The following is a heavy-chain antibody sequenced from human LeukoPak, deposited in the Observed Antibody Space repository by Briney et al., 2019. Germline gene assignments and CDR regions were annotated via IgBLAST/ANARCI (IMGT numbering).Heavy chain of an antibody. Sequence: GGSLRLSCAASGFTFSSHWMHWVRQAPGKGLVWVSRINSDGSSTSYADSVKGRFTISRDNAKNTLYLQMNSLRAEDTAVYYCAGEENGAKSALDYWGQGTLVTVSS. J-gene: IGHJ4*02. CDR1: GFTFSSHW. D-gene: IGHD4/OR15-4a*01. CDR2: INSDGSST. V-gene: IGHV3-74*01. CDR3: AGEENGAKSALDY.